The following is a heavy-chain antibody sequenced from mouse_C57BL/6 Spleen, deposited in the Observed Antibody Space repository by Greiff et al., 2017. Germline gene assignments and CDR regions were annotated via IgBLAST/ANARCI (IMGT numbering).Heavy chain of an antibody. CDR2: INPNNGGT. CDR1: GYTFTDYY. J-gene: IGHJ3*01. Sequence: EVQLQQSGPELVKPGASVKISCKASGYTFTDYYMNWVKQSHGKSLEWIGDINPNNGGTSYNQKFKGKATLTVDKSPSTAYMELRSLTSEDSAVXYCARKRTWFAYWGQGTLVTVSA. CDR3: ARKRTWFAY. V-gene: IGHV1-26*01.